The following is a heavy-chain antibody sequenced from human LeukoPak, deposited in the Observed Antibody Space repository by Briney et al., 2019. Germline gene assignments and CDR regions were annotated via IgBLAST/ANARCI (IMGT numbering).Heavy chain of an antibody. CDR2: ITGSGDST. Sequence: GGSLRLSCAASGFTFTNCAMSWVRQAPGKGLEWVSGITGSGDSTYYADSVKGRFIVSRDSSKNTLFLHMKSLTAEDTAVYYCLREPTGQFPNLSPDYDYWGQGTLVTVSS. CDR3: LREPTGQFPNLSPDYDY. D-gene: IGHD1-14*01. J-gene: IGHJ4*02. V-gene: IGHV3-23*01. CDR1: GFTFTNCA.